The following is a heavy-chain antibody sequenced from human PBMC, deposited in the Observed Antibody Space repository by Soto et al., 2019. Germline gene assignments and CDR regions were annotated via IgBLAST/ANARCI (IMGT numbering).Heavy chain of an antibody. D-gene: IGHD2-15*01. J-gene: IGHJ4*02. CDR3: AKGYCSGGSCYSPYFFDY. CDR1: GFTFSSYS. Sequence: EVQLVESGGGLVKPGGSLRLSCAASGFTFSSYSMNWVRQAPGKGLEWVSFISSSSSHRNYADSVKGRFTISRDNAKNSLVLEMNSLGAEDTAVYYCAKGYCSGGSCYSPYFFDYWGQGTLVTVSS. CDR2: ISSSSSHR. V-gene: IGHV3-21*01.